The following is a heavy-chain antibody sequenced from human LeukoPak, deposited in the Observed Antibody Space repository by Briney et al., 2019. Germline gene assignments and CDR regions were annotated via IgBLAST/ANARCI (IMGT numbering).Heavy chain of an antibody. CDR1: GGSISSYY. D-gene: IGHD5-18*01. Sequence: PSETLSLTCTVSGGSISSYYWSWIRQPPGKGLEWIGYIYYSGSTNYNPSLKSRVTISVDTSKNQFSLKLSSVTAADTAVYYCARVLGYSYGYAFDIWGQGTMVTVSS. CDR2: IYYSGST. V-gene: IGHV4-59*01. CDR3: ARVLGYSYGYAFDI. J-gene: IGHJ3*02.